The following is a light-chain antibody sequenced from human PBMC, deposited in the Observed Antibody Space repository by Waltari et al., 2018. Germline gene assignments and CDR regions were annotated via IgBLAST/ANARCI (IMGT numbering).Light chain of an antibody. V-gene: IGKV3-20*01. Sequence: EIVLTQSPGTLSLSPGERATLSCRASQSVSRTLAWYQQKPGQAPRLLIYDASIRATGIPDRFSGRGSGTDFSLTISRLEPGDFAVYYCQKYGTLPATFGQGTTVEIK. CDR1: QSVSRT. CDR3: QKYGTLPAT. CDR2: DAS. J-gene: IGKJ1*01.